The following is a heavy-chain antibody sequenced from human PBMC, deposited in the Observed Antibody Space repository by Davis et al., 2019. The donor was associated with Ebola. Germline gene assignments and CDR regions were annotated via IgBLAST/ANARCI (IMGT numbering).Heavy chain of an antibody. CDR3: ASLYCSGGSCSPNFDY. Sequence: ASVKVSCKASGYTFTSYGISWVRQAPGQGLEWMGWISAYTGNTNYAQKLQGRVTMTTDTSTSTAYMELRSLRSDDTAVYYCASLYCSGGSCSPNFDYWGQGTLVTVSS. D-gene: IGHD2-15*01. CDR2: ISAYTGNT. J-gene: IGHJ4*02. CDR1: GYTFTSYG. V-gene: IGHV1-18*01.